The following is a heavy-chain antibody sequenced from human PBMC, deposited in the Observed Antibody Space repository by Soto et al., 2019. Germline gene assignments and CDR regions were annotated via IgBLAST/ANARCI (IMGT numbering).Heavy chain of an antibody. Sequence: QVHLVQSGAEVKKPGSSVKVSCKASGGAFTSYSFHWVRQAPGQGLEWMGGIIPMSGTTNYALKFQGRVTMTADVPTNTVYIELSSLRSEDTAIYYCARDNTGLDYWGQGTLVTVSS. V-gene: IGHV1-69*12. D-gene: IGHD1-1*01. CDR3: ARDNTGLDY. CDR2: IIPMSGTT. J-gene: IGHJ4*02. CDR1: GGAFTSYS.